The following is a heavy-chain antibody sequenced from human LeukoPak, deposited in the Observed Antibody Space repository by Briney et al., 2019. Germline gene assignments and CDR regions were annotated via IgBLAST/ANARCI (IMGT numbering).Heavy chain of an antibody. V-gene: IGHV3-30*18. CDR2: ISYDESSK. Sequence: GRSLRLSCAASGFTFSSYGMHWVRQAPGKGLEWVAVISYDESSKYYADSVKGRFTISRDNSKNTLYLQMNSLRAEDTAVYYCAKDQRYSSGWSADYWGQGTLVTVSS. CDR3: AKDQRYSSGWSADY. J-gene: IGHJ4*02. CDR1: GFTFSSYG. D-gene: IGHD6-19*01.